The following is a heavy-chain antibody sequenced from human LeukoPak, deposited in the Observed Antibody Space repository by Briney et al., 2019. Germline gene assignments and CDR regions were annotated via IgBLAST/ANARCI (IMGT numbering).Heavy chain of an antibody. Sequence: SDTLSLTCNVSGDSITSHYWNWIRQLPGKGLEWIGYIYYTGITKYNSSLTSRVSMSVDTSKNQFFLKMNSVTAADTAVYHCARSVDYFDNTGPHMMFDYWGQGSLVTVSS. CDR3: ARSVDYFDNTGPHMMFDY. CDR1: GDSITSHY. V-gene: IGHV4-59*07. CDR2: IYYTGIT. J-gene: IGHJ4*02. D-gene: IGHD3-22*01.